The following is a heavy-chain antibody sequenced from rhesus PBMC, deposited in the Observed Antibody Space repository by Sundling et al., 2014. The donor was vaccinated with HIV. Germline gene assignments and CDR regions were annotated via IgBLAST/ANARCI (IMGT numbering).Heavy chain of an antibody. CDR2: INTDTGNP. J-gene: IGHJ3*01. D-gene: IGHD3-3*01. CDR1: GYNLTTYG. Sequence: QVRLVQSGAEVKQPGASVKVSCKASGYNLTTYGLNWVRQAHEQRLEWMGWINTDTGNPTYAQGFKERFTFSMDTSINTAYLQISSLKAEDTAIYYCARGSYYNIWTGHDAFDFWGQGLRVTVSS. V-gene: IGHV7-114*01. CDR3: ARGSYYNIWTGHDAFDF.